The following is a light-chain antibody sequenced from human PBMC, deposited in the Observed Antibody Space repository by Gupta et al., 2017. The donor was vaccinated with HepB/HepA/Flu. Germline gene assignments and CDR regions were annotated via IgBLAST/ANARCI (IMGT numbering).Light chain of an antibody. Sequence: QSVLTQPPSVSAAPGQKVTISCPGSTSNTGNNYVSWYQQFPGTAPKLLIYDNNQRPSGITDRFSGSKSGTSATLGITGLQTGDEADYYCGTWDSSLTAYVFGPGTKVTVL. CDR2: DNN. J-gene: IGLJ1*01. CDR3: GTWDSSLTAYV. V-gene: IGLV1-51*01. CDR1: TSNTGNNY.